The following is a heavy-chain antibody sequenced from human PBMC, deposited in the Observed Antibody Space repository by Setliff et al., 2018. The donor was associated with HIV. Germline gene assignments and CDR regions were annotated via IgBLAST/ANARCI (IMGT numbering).Heavy chain of an antibody. CDR2: IYYSGST. J-gene: IGHJ4*02. D-gene: IGHD6-13*01. Sequence: PSETLSLTCTVSGGSISSGGYYWSWIRQHPGKGLEWIGYIYYSGSTYYNPSLKSRVTISVDTSKNQFSLKLSSVTAADTAVYYCARVRYSSSWYLDYWGQGTLVTVSS. CDR3: ARVRYSSSWYLDY. CDR1: GGSISSGGYY. V-gene: IGHV4-31*03.